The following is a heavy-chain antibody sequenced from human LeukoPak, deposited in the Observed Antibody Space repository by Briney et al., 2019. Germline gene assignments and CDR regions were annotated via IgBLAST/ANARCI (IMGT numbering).Heavy chain of an antibody. D-gene: IGHD6-19*01. CDR1: GFTFDDYA. CDR3: AKDRRRGYSSGRYFDY. Sequence: GRSLRLSCAASGFTFDDYAMHWVRQAPGKGLEWVSGISWNSGAIGYADSVKGRFTISRDNAKNSLYLQMNSLRVEDMAFYYCAKDRRRGYSSGRYFDYWGQGTLVTVSS. V-gene: IGHV3-9*03. CDR2: ISWNSGAI. J-gene: IGHJ4*02.